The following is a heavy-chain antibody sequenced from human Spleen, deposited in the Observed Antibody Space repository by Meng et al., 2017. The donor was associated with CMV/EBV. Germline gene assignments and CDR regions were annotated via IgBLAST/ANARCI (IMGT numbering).Heavy chain of an antibody. V-gene: IGHV1-3*01. CDR1: GSPFPTYA. J-gene: IGHJ4*02. D-gene: IGHD6-19*01. Sequence: KPSGSPFPTYALHWVRQAPGQRLEWMGWIIAGNGNTKYSPKFQDRVTITRDTSASAGYMELSSLRSEDTAVYYCARGSDAVAGTVDYWGQGTLVTVSS. CDR2: IIAGNGNT. CDR3: ARGSDAVAGTVDY.